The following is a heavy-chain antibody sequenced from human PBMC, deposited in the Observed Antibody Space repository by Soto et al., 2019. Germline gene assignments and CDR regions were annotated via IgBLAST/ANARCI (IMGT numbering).Heavy chain of an antibody. D-gene: IGHD3-3*01. J-gene: IGHJ6*03. CDR3: AISGRDFWRGSDPDKYYYYMDV. V-gene: IGHV5-51*03. CDR2: IYPDDSDT. Sequence: EVQLVQSGAEVKKPGESLKISCKCSGYSFSTHWIGWVRQMPGKGLECMGIIYPDDSDTKYSPSFQGQVTISADKSISTAYLQWSSLKASDTAIYYCAISGRDFWRGSDPDKYYYYMDVWGKGATVTVSS. CDR1: GYSFSTHW.